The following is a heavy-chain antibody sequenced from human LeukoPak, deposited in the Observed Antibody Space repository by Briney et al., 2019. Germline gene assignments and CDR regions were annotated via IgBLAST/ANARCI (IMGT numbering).Heavy chain of an antibody. Sequence: SETLSLTCTVSGDSISSYFWTWIRQPAGNGLEWIGRIYASGITNYNPSLRSRVTMSVDTSKNQFSLKLSSVTAADTAVYYCAREPLQSRPLDVWDKGTTVTVSS. V-gene: IGHV4-4*07. CDR1: GDSISSYF. J-gene: IGHJ6*04. D-gene: IGHD4-11*01. CDR3: AREPLQSRPLDV. CDR2: IYASGIT.